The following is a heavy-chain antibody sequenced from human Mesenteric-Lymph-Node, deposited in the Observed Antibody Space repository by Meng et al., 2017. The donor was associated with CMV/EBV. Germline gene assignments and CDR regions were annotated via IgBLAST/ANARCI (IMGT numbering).Heavy chain of an antibody. CDR1: GGSISSGGYY. CDR2: IYYSGST. CDR3: ARDPTNQHYYYDVLDV. Sequence: LRLSCTVSGGSISSGGYYWSWIRQHPGKGLEWIGYIYYSGSTYYNPSLKSRVTISVDTSKNQFSLKLSSVTAADTAVYYCARDPTNQHYYYDVLDVWGQGTTVTVSS. V-gene: IGHV4-31*03. D-gene: IGHD1-1*01. J-gene: IGHJ6*02.